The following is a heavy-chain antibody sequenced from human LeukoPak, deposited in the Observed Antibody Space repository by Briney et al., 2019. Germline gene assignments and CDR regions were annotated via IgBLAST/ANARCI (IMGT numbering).Heavy chain of an antibody. CDR3: AREVYYDSSGYYN. J-gene: IGHJ4*02. V-gene: IGHV1-8*03. CDR2: MNPNNGNT. Sequence: ASVKVSCKASGYTFTSYDINWVRQAPGQGLEWMGWMNPNNGNTAYAQKFQGRVTITRNTSISTAYMELSSLRSEDTAVYYCAREVYYDSSGYYNWGQGTLVTVSS. D-gene: IGHD3-22*01. CDR1: GYTFTSYD.